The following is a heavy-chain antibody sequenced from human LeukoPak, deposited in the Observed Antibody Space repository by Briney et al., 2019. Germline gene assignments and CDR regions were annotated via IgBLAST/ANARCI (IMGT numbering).Heavy chain of an antibody. V-gene: IGHV4-59*08. CDR1: GGSISSFY. J-gene: IGHJ4*02. D-gene: IGHD6-13*01. Sequence: SETLSLTCTVSGGSISSFYWSWIRQPPGRGLEWIGYIYYSGSTNYNPSLKSRVTISVDTSKNQFSLRLNSVTAADTAVYYCARLSSGSSSWYDIDYWGQGTLVTVSS. CDR3: ARLSSGSSSWYDIDY. CDR2: IYYSGST.